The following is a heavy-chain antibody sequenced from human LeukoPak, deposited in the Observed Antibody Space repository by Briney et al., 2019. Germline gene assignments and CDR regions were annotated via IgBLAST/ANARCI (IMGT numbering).Heavy chain of an antibody. V-gene: IGHV3-48*03. Sequence: PGGSLRLSCAGSGFIFSNYEMNWVRQAPGKGLEWVSYISSTGGDIYYADSVKGRFTISRDNAEKSVYLQMNSLRAEDTAAYYCARDLPTGTYRAYFDNWGQGTLVTVSS. CDR3: ARDLPTGTYRAYFDN. CDR2: ISSTGGDI. CDR1: GFIFSNYE. J-gene: IGHJ4*02. D-gene: IGHD1-26*01.